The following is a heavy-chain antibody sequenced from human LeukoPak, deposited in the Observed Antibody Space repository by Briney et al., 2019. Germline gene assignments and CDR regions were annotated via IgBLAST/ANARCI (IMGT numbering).Heavy chain of an antibody. CDR2: IYYSGST. CDR1: GGSISSGGYY. J-gene: IGHJ5*02. V-gene: IGHV4-31*03. D-gene: IGHD5-18*01. CDR3: ARDGDTLRAIDP. Sequence: PSQTLSLTCTVSGGSISSGGYYWSWIRQHPGKGLEWIGYIYYSGSTYYNPSLKSRVTISVDTSKNQFYLKLSSVTAADTAVYYCARDGDTLRAIDPWGQGTLVTVSS.